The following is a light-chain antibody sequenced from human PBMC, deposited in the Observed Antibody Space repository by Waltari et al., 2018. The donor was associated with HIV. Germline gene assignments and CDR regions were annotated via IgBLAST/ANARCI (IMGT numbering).Light chain of an antibody. Sequence: QSGLTQPASVSGSPGQPLTLPCTGTTRDVAGYNSVSWYQQHPGKAPKLIIYEVSNRPSWVSNRFSGSKSGNTASLTISGLQPEDETDYYCSSFSSSSTPYVFGTGTKVTVL. J-gene: IGLJ1*01. CDR2: EVS. V-gene: IGLV2-14*01. CDR1: TRDVAGYNS. CDR3: SSFSSSSTPYV.